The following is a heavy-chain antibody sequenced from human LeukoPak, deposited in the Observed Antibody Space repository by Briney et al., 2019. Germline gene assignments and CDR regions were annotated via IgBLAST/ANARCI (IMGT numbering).Heavy chain of an antibody. V-gene: IGHV4-59*01. Sequence: PSETLSLTCTVSGGSINSYYWSWIRQRPGQGLEWIGYVYYSGSTNYNPSLTSRVTISVDTSKNQFSLTMSSVSAADTAVYYCARARDGHINNWFDPWGQGTLVTVSS. CDR2: VYYSGST. D-gene: IGHD5-24*01. CDR1: GGSINSYY. J-gene: IGHJ5*02. CDR3: ARARDGHINNWFDP.